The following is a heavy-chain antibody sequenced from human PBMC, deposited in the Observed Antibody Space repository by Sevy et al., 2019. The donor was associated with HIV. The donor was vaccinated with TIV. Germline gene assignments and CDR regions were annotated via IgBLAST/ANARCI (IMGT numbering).Heavy chain of an antibody. J-gene: IGHJ5*02. V-gene: IGHV1-2*02. Sequence: ASVKVSCQASGYTFTGYYMHWVRQAPGQGLEWMGWINPNSGGTNYAQIFQGRVTMTRDTSISTAYMELSSLRSDDTAVYYCARDPTGAAAAMSWFDPWGQGTLVTVSS. CDR2: INPNSGGT. CDR3: ARDPTGAAAAMSWFDP. CDR1: GYTFTGYY. D-gene: IGHD2-2*01.